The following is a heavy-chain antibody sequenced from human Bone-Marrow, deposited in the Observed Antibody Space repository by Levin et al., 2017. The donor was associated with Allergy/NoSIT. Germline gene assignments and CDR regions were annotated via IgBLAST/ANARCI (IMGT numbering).Heavy chain of an antibody. D-gene: IGHD2-15*01. J-gene: IGHJ4*02. Sequence: ASVKVSCKASGYTFTSYAMHWVRQAPGQRLEWMGWINAGNGNTKYSQKFQGRVTITRDTSASTAYMELSSLRSEDTAVYYCARVHCSGGSCYHLFDYWGQGTLVTVSS. V-gene: IGHV1-3*01. CDR2: INAGNGNT. CDR3: ARVHCSGGSCYHLFDY. CDR1: GYTFTSYA.